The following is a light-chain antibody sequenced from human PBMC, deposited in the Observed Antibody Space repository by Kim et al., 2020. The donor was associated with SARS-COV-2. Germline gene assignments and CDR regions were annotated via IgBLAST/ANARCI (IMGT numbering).Light chain of an antibody. CDR1: QSISSSY. V-gene: IGKV3-20*01. CDR3: QQYSSSPRT. Sequence: SPGERATPSCRASQSISSSYLAWYQQKPGQAPRLLIYGASSRATGIPDRFSGSGSGTDFTLTISRLESEDFAVYHCQQYSSSPRTFGQGTKVEIK. CDR2: GAS. J-gene: IGKJ1*01.